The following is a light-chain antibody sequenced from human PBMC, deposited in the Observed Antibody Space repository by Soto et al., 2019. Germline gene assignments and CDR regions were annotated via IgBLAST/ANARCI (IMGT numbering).Light chain of an antibody. Sequence: QSALTQPPSASGSPGQSVTISCTGTSSDVGAYNYVSWYQQHPGKAPKLIIYEVSDRPSGVSNRFSGSKSGNTASLTISGLQAEDEADYYCSSFAGSRVLVLGGGTKVTVL. V-gene: IGLV2-8*01. CDR2: EVS. J-gene: IGLJ2*01. CDR3: SSFAGSRVLV. CDR1: SSDVGAYNY.